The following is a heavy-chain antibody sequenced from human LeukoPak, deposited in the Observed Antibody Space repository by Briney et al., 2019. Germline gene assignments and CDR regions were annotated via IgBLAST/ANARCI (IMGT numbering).Heavy chain of an antibody. CDR3: ARVSVAGPFDY. J-gene: IGHJ4*02. CDR2: IYYSGST. CDR1: GGSISSSSYY. D-gene: IGHD6-19*01. V-gene: IGHV4-39*07. Sequence: SETLSLTCTVSGGSISSSSYYWGWIRQPPGKGLEWIGSIYYSGSTYYNPSLKSRVTISVDTSKNQFSLKLSSVTAADTAVYYCARVSVAGPFDYWGQGTLVTVSS.